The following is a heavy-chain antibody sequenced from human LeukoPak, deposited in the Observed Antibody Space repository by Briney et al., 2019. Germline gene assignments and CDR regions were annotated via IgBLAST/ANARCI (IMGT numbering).Heavy chain of an antibody. CDR2: IYPGDSET. CDR1: GYSFISHW. V-gene: IGHV5-51*01. J-gene: IGHJ4*02. CDR3: ARSSSFEY. Sequence: PGESLEISCKGSGYSFISHWIGWVRQMPGKGLEWLGSIYPGDSETRYSPSFQGQVTISADKSISTAYLQWSSLKASDTAMYYCARSSSFEYWGQGTLVTVSS.